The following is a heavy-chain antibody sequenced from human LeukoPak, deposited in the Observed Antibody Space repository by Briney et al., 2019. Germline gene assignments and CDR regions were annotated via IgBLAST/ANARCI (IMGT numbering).Heavy chain of an antibody. D-gene: IGHD1-20*01. CDR1: GFTFSNAW. Sequence: GSLRLSCTASGFTFSNAWMSWVRQPPRKGLEWIGAINHSGSSNYNPSVKSRVNISVDTSNNPFSLTMSSVTAADTGVYDCARVKYCITGTGYRPNPGGRYFDDWGQGTLVTVSS. CDR2: INHSGSS. V-gene: IGHV4-34*01. CDR3: ARVKYCITGTGYRPNPGGRYFDD. J-gene: IGHJ4*02.